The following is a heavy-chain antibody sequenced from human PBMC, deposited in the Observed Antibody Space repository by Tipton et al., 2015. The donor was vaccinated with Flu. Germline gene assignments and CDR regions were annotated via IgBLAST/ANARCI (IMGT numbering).Heavy chain of an antibody. Sequence: TLSLTCTVSGGSISTFYWSWIRQTPGKGLEWIGYFYYGETTKYNPSLKSRVTISIATSKNQFSLNLSSMTAADTAVYYCARASGVLEWRSWTFDSWGKGTLVTVSS. CDR1: GGSISTFY. D-gene: IGHD3-3*01. CDR3: ARASGVLEWRSWTFDS. CDR2: FYYGETT. J-gene: IGHJ4*02. V-gene: IGHV4-59*01.